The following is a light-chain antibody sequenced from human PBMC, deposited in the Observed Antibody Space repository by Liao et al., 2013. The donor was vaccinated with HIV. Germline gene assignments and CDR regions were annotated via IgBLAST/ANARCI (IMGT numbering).Light chain of an antibody. CDR2: QDS. CDR3: QSADSSGTHGV. Sequence: SYELTQPPSVSVSPGQTASITCSGDKLGDKYACWYQQKPGQSPVLVIYQDSKRPSGIPERFSGSSSGTTVTLTISGVQAEDEADYYCQSADSSGTHGVFGGGTKLTVL. CDR1: KLGDKY. J-gene: IGLJ3*02. V-gene: IGLV3-25*03.